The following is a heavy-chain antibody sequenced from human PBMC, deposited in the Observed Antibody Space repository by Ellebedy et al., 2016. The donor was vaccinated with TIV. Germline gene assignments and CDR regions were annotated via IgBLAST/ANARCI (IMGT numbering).Heavy chain of an antibody. CDR3: AREGGRGYGEIDD. D-gene: IGHD4-17*01. V-gene: IGHV1-8*01. CDR1: GYTFTSYT. J-gene: IGHJ4*02. CDR2: MNPHSGDT. Sequence: AASVKVSCKSSGYTFTSYTIHWVRQASGQGLEWMGWMNPHSGDTGYSLKFQGRVTMTTNRSVSTAYMELLSLASDDTAMYHCAREGGRGYGEIDDWGQGTLVTVSS.